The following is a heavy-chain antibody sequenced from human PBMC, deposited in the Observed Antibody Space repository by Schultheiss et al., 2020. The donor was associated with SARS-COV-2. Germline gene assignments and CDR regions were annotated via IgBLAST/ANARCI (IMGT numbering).Heavy chain of an antibody. D-gene: IGHD3-22*01. CDR2: IKHDESEK. CDR1: GFTFCAYA. J-gene: IGHJ4*02. Sequence: GGSLRLSCAASGFTFCAYAMRWVRQAPGKGLEWVANIKHDESEKYFVDSVKGRFTISRDNAKNSLYLQMNSLRAEDTAVYYCAREQLLPETFNFDYWGQGTLVTVSS. CDR3: AREQLLPETFNFDY. V-gene: IGHV3-7*01.